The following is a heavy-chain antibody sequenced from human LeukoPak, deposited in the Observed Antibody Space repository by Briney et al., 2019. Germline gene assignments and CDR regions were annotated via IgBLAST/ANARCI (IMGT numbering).Heavy chain of an antibody. CDR3: AREDSSGWYPSGFDY. V-gene: IGHV7-4-1*02. Sequence: ASVKVSCKASGGTFSSYAISWVRQAPGQGLEWMGWINTNTGNPTYAQGFTGRFVFSLDTSVGTAYLQISSLKAEDTAVYYCAREDSSGWYPSGFDYWGQGTLVTVSS. CDR1: GGTFSSYA. J-gene: IGHJ4*02. D-gene: IGHD6-19*01. CDR2: INTNTGNP.